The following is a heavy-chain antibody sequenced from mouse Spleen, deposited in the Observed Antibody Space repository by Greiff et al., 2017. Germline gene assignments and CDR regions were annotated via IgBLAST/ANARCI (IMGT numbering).Heavy chain of an antibody. Sequence: QVQLQQSGAELVKPGASVKLSCKTSGYTFTSYWIQWVKQRPGQGLGWIGEIYPGTGTTYYNEKFKGKATLTIDTSSSTAYMQLSSLTSEDSAVXFCARGSTGTGFAYWGQGTLVTVSA. J-gene: IGHJ3*01. D-gene: IGHD4-1*01. CDR3: ARGSTGTGFAY. CDR1: GYTFTSYW. V-gene: IGHV1S132*01. CDR2: IYPGTGTT.